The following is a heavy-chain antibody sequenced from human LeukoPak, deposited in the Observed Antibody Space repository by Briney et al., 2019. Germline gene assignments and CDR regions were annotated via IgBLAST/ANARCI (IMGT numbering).Heavy chain of an antibody. D-gene: IGHD6-13*01. CDR3: ARGLIAAAGTRYYFDY. CDR2: IYTSGST. J-gene: IGHJ4*02. CDR1: GGSISSYY. V-gene: IGHV4-4*07. Sequence: SETLSLTCTVSGGSISSYYWSWIRQPAGKGLEWIGRIYTSGSTNYNPSLKSRVTISVDTSKNQFSLKLSSVTAADTAVYYCARGLIAAAGTRYYFDYWGQGTLVTVSS.